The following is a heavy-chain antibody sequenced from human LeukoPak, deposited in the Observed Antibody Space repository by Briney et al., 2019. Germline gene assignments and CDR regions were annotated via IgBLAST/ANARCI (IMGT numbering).Heavy chain of an antibody. CDR3: GRWGVNAGLDY. V-gene: IGHV3-7*01. CDR1: GFIFCDNW. J-gene: IGHJ4*02. CDR2: INPHGTEK. Sequence: GGSLRLSCVPSGFIFCDNWMGWVRQAPGKGLEWVANINPHGTEKYYADSLEGRFSVSRDNAKNSVYLQMNSLRVEDAGFYYCGRWGVNAGLDYWSQGALVTVSS. D-gene: IGHD3-10*01.